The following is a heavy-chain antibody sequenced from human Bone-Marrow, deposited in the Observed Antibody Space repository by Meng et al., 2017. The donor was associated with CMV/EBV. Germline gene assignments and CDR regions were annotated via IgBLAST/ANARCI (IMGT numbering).Heavy chain of an antibody. CDR2: INHSGST. J-gene: IGHJ4*02. CDR3: ARRSAVAVLPKKNDLDD. Sequence: SETLSLTCAVYGGSFSGYYWSWIRQPPGKGLEWIGEINHSGSTNYNPSLPSRVAISVDTSKKQFSLKLSCVTAADTAVYYCARRSAVAVLPKKNDLDDWGQGTLVTVSS. V-gene: IGHV4-34*01. D-gene: IGHD6-19*01. CDR1: GGSFSGYY.